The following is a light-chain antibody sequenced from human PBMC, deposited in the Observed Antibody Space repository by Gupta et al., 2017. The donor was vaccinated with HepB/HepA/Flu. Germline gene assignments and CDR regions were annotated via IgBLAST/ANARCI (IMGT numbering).Light chain of an antibody. J-gene: IGKJ3*01. CDR3: RQDLLPLT. Sequence: DIVMTQSPLSLPVTPGEPASISCRSSQSLLHSNGYNYLDWYRQKPGQSPQLMIYWGSTRACGGPGRFSGGGSVKDFTLKSIRGEDEDVGVYYDRQDLLPLTFGHGTKVDIK. CDR2: WGS. CDR1: QSLLHSNGYNY. V-gene: IGKV2-28*01.